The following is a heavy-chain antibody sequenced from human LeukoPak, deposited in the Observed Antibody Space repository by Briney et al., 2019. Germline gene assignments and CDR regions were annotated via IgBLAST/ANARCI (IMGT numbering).Heavy chain of an antibody. J-gene: IGHJ4*02. D-gene: IGHD3-22*01. V-gene: IGHV3-11*04. Sequence: GGSLRLSCVGAGFPFSDFHMSWIRQAPGKGLEWVSYITSGGGFKYYADSVKGRFSISRDDSKNSVFLQMSSLRVEDTAVYYCARVRPGSSGSYYRTSWGGGTLVTVSS. CDR2: ITSGGGFK. CDR3: ARVRPGSSGSYYRTS. CDR1: GFPFSDFH.